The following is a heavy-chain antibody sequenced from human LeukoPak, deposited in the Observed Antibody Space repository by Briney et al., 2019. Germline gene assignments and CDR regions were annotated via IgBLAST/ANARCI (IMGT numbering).Heavy chain of an antibody. CDR3: AREPRYYYDSSGYRGRDY. D-gene: IGHD3-22*01. V-gene: IGHV4-30-4*01. CDR2: IYYSGST. Sequence: SQTLSLTCTVSGGSISSGDYYWSWIRQPPGKGLEWIGYIYYSGSTYYNPSLESRVTISVDTSKNQFSLKLSSVTAADTAVYYCAREPRYYYDSSGYRGRDYWGQGTLVTVSS. J-gene: IGHJ4*02. CDR1: GGSISSGDYY.